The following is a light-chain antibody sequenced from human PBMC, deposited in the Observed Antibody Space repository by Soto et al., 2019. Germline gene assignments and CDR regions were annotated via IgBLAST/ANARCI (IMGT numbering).Light chain of an antibody. J-gene: IGKJ1*01. V-gene: IGKV1-5*03. CDR2: KAS. CDR3: QQYNPYSPWT. Sequence: DIQITQSPATLSSSVAERFTITCRASQSITGWLAWFQQKPGKAPKLLISKASSLQSGVPSRFSGSGSGTEFTLTISSLQPDDFATYYCQQYNPYSPWTFGQGTKVDIK. CDR1: QSITGW.